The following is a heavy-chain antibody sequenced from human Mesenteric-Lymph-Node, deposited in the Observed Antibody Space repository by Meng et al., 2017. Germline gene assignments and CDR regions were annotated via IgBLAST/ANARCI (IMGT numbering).Heavy chain of an antibody. V-gene: IGHV3-48*03. CDR2: ISSSGSTI. CDR3: VRDGNYAGNYEY. CDR1: GFTFSSYE. J-gene: IGHJ4*02. D-gene: IGHD4-23*01. Sequence: GESLKISCAASGFTFSSYEMNWVRQAPGKGLEWVSYISSSGSTIYYADSVKGRFTISRDNAENSLFLQMNSLRPEDTAIYYCVRDGNYAGNYEYWGQGTLVTVSS.